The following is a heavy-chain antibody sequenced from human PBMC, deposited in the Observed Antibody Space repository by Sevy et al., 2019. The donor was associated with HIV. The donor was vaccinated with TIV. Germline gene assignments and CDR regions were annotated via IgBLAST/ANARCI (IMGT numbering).Heavy chain of an antibody. Sequence: GGSLRLSCAASGFNFINYGMSWVRQVPGKGLEWVSVISGSGDTTNYADSVKGRFVISRDNSKDTMYLQLNSLRAEDTAVYYCAKDIRVALVVPSPGYGMDVWGHGTSVTVSS. CDR2: ISGSGDTT. CDR1: GFNFINYG. CDR3: AKDIRVALVVPSPGYGMDV. J-gene: IGHJ6*02. D-gene: IGHD2-15*01. V-gene: IGHV3-23*01.